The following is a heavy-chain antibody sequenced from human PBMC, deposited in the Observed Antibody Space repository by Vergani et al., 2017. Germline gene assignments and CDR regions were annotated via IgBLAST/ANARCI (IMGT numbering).Heavy chain of an antibody. CDR1: GFTFSSYG. D-gene: IGHD3-3*01. Sequence: QVQLVESGGGVVQPGGSLRLSCAASGFTFSSYGMHWVRQAPGKGLEWVAFIRYDGSNKYYADSVKGRFTISRDNSKNTLYLQMNSLRAEDTAVYYCARGGYDFWSGTNPFDPWGQGTLVTVSS. J-gene: IGHJ5*02. CDR2: IRYDGSNK. CDR3: ARGGYDFWSGTNPFDP. V-gene: IGHV3-30*02.